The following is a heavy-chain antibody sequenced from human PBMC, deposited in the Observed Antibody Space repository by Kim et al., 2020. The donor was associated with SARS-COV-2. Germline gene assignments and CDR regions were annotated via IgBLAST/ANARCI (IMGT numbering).Heavy chain of an antibody. CDR2: IYYSGST. V-gene: IGHV4-31*03. CDR1: GGSISSGGYY. Sequence: SETLSLTCTVSGGSISSGGYYWSWIRQHPGKGLEWIGYIYYSGSTYYNPSLKSRVTISVDTSKNQFSLKLSSVTAADTAVYYCARRGGYDILTGYYVWGQGTLVTVSS. D-gene: IGHD3-9*01. CDR3: ARRGGYDILTGYYV. J-gene: IGHJ4*02.